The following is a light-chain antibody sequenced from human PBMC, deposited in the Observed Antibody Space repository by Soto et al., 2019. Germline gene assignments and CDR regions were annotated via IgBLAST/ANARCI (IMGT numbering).Light chain of an antibody. J-gene: IGKJ4*01. CDR1: QSVSSQ. V-gene: IGKV3-11*01. CDR3: QQSSDWPLT. Sequence: EIVLTQSPATLSLSPGERATLSCRASQSVSSQLAWYQQKPGQAPRLLMYDVSNRATGIPARFSGSGSGTDFTLTISSLEPEDFAVYYCQQSSDWPLTFGGGTKVEIK. CDR2: DVS.